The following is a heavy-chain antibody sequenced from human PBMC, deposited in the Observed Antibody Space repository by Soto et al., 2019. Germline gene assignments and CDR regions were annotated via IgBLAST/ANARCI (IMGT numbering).Heavy chain of an antibody. V-gene: IGHV2-5*01. CDR3: ARLYYYDSSGYYYFDY. CDR1: GFSLSTSGVG. J-gene: IGHJ4*02. D-gene: IGHD3-22*01. CDR2: IYWNDEK. Sequence: QITLKESGPTLVKPTQTLTLTCTFSGFSLSTSGVGVGWIRQPPGKALEWLALIYWNDEKRYSPSLKSRLTITKDTSKTQVVLTMTNMDPVDTATYYCARLYYYDSSGYYYFDYWGQGTLVTVSA.